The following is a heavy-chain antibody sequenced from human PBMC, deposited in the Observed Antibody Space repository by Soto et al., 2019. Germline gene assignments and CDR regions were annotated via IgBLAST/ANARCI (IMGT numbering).Heavy chain of an antibody. J-gene: IGHJ4*02. V-gene: IGHV3-30-3*01. CDR2: ISYDGSNK. Sequence: GGSLRLSCAASGVTFSSYAMHWVRQAPGKGLEWVAVISYDGSNKYYADSVKGRFTISRDNSKNTLYLQMNSLRAEDTAVYYCARDANLRITMIVVVGLFVVCVCVLPSAYYFDYWGQGTLVTVSS. CDR1: GVTFSSYA. CDR3: ARDANLRITMIVVVGLFVVCVCVLPSAYYFDY. D-gene: IGHD3-22*01.